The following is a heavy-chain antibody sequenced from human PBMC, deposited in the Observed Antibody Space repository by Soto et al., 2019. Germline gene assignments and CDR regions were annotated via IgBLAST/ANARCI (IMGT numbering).Heavy chain of an antibody. CDR3: ARLVVAGITYYVDS. Sequence: QITLKESGPPLVKPTQTLTLTCTFSGFSLSSSGVGVGWIRQPPGKALEWLTFIYWDDDKRYSPSLKSRLTITKDTSKNPMVLTLTNMDPVDTAPYSCARLVVAGITYYVDSWGQGTLLTVSS. CDR2: IYWDDDK. J-gene: IGHJ4*02. V-gene: IGHV2-5*02. D-gene: IGHD2-15*01. CDR1: GFSLSSSGVG.